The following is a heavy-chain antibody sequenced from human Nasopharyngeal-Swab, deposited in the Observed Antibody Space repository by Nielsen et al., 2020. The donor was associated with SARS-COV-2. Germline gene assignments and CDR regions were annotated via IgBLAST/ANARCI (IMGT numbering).Heavy chain of an antibody. Sequence: VRQAPGKGLEWVAVIWYDESNKYYADSVKGRFTISRDNSKNTLYLQMNSLRAEDTAVYYCAKQSWGYSYGYYFDYWGQGTLVTVSS. CDR2: IWYDESNK. CDR3: AKQSWGYSYGYYFDY. V-gene: IGHV3-33*06. J-gene: IGHJ4*02. D-gene: IGHD5-18*01.